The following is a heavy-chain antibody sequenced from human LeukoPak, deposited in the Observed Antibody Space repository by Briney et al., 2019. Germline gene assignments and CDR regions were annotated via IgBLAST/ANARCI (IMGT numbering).Heavy chain of an antibody. Sequence: GGSLRLSCAASGFTVSSNYMSWVRQAPGKGLEWVSLIDSGGSTVYADSVKGRFTISRDNSKNTLFLQMNNVRAEDTAVYYCARDYEVTGTIFDCWGQGTLVTVSS. CDR2: IDSGGST. CDR1: GFTVSSNY. CDR3: ARDYEVTGTIFDC. V-gene: IGHV3-66*01. J-gene: IGHJ4*02. D-gene: IGHD2-21*02.